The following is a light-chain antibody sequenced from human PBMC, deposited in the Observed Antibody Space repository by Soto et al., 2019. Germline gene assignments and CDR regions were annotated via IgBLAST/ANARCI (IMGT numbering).Light chain of an antibody. CDR1: TSNIEKFY. Sequence: QSVLTQPPSASGTPGQRVTISCSGSTSNIEKFYVYWYQQVPGTAPKLLIYRNNQRPSGVPDRVAGCKSGTSASLAISGLRSEDEAEYYCAAWDDSLRGVIFGGGTKLTVL. V-gene: IGLV1-47*01. CDR2: RNN. J-gene: IGLJ2*01. CDR3: AAWDDSLRGVI.